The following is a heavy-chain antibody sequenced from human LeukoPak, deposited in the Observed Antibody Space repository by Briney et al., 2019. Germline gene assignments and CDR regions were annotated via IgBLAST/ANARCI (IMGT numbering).Heavy chain of an antibody. CDR2: ISGSGGST. CDR3: AKDRGSDYYGSGSYYGEFDY. J-gene: IGHJ4*02. D-gene: IGHD3-10*01. Sequence: PGGSLRLSCAASGFTFSSYAMSWVRQAPGKGLEWVSAISGSGGSTYYADSVKGRFTISRDNSKNTLYLQMNSLRAEDTAVYYCAKDRGSDYYGSGSYYGEFDYWGQGTLVTVSS. V-gene: IGHV3-23*01. CDR1: GFTFSSYA.